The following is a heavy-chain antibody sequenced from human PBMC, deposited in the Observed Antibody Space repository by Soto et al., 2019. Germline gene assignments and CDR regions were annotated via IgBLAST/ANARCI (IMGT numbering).Heavy chain of an antibody. CDR2: ISYDGSNK. V-gene: IGHV3-30*18. D-gene: IGHD1-26*01. CDR1: GFTFSSYG. Sequence: QVQLVESGGGVVQPGRSLRLSCAASGFTFSSYGMHWVRQAPGKGLEWVAVISYDGSNKYYADSVKGRFTISRDNSKNTLYLQMNSLRAEDTAVYYCAKSGVGATSLDYWGQGTLVTVSS. J-gene: IGHJ4*02. CDR3: AKSGVGATSLDY.